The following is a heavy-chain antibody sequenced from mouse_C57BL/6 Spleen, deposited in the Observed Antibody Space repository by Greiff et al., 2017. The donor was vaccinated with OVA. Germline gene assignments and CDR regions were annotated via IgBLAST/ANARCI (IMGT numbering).Heavy chain of an antibody. CDR2: IYPGSGST. CDR1: GYTFTSYW. Sequence: QVQLQQPGAELVKPGASVKMSCKASGYTFTSYWITWVKQRPGQGLEWIGDIYPGSGSTNYNEKFKSKATLTVDTSSSTAYMQLSSLTSEDSAVDCWARSGDYDGWFAYWGQGTLVTVSA. J-gene: IGHJ3*01. V-gene: IGHV1-55*01. CDR3: ARSGDYDGWFAY. D-gene: IGHD2-4*01.